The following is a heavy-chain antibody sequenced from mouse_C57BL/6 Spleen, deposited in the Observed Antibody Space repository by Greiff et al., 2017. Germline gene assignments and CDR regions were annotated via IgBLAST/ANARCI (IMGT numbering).Heavy chain of an antibody. D-gene: IGHD1-1*01. CDR1: GFNIKNTY. CDR3: SGVTTVVSFDY. CDR2: IDPANGNT. J-gene: IGHJ2*01. Sequence: EVKLVESVAELVRPGASVKLSCTASGFNIKNTYMHWVKQRPEQGLEWIGRIDPANGNTKYAPKFQGKATITADTSSNTAYLQLSSLTSEDTAIYYCSGVTTVVSFDYWGQGTTLTVSS. V-gene: IGHV14-3*01.